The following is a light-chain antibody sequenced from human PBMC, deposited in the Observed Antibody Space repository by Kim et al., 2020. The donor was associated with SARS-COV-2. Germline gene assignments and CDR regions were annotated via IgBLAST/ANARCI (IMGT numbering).Light chain of an antibody. Sequence: DIQMTQSPSTLSASVGDRVTITCRASQSINSWLAWYQQKPGKAPKLLIYDASSLETGVPSRFSGSGSGTDFTLTISSLQPDDFATYYCQQYNSYSGTFGQGTKVDIK. J-gene: IGKJ1*01. V-gene: IGKV1-5*01. CDR1: QSINSW. CDR2: DAS. CDR3: QQYNSYSGT.